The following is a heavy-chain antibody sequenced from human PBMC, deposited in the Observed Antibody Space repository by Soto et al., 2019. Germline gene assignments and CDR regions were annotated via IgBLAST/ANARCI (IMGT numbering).Heavy chain of an antibody. CDR1: GGSISSGDYY. Sequence: SETLSLTCTVSGGSISSGDYYWSWIRQPPGKGLEWIGYIYYSGSTYYNPSLKSRVTISVDTSKNQFSLKLSSVTAADTAVYYCAYLTQITIFGVVITAPGYYGMDVWGQGTTVTVSS. J-gene: IGHJ6*02. CDR3: AYLTQITIFGVVITAPGYYGMDV. V-gene: IGHV4-30-4*01. CDR2: IYYSGST. D-gene: IGHD3-3*01.